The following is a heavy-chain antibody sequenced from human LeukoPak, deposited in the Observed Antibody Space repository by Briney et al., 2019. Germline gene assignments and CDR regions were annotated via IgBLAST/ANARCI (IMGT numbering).Heavy chain of an antibody. V-gene: IGHV4-30-4*08. CDR3: ARDRPGAYCSSTSCYKADAFDI. Sequence: SETLSLTCTVSGGSISSGDYHWSWIRQPPGKGLEWIRYIYYSGSTYYNPSLKSRVTISVDTSKSQFSLKLSSVTAADTAVYYCARDRPGAYCSSTSCYKADAFDIWGQGTMVTVSS. CDR1: GGSISSGDYH. J-gene: IGHJ3*02. D-gene: IGHD2-2*02. CDR2: IYYSGST.